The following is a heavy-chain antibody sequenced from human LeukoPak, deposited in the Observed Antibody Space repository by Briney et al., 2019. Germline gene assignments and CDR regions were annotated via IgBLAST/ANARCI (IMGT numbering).Heavy chain of an antibody. CDR3: AKDRSYSSSWPANWFNP. CDR1: GFTFSSYG. D-gene: IGHD6-13*01. J-gene: IGHJ5*02. Sequence: GGSLRLSCAASGFTFSSYGMNWVRQAPGMGLEWVAAISYDGNNKYYADSVRGRFAISRDNSKHTLYLQMNRLRAEDMALYYCAKDRSYSSSWPANWFNPRGQGILVTVSS. V-gene: IGHV3-30*18. CDR2: ISYDGNNK.